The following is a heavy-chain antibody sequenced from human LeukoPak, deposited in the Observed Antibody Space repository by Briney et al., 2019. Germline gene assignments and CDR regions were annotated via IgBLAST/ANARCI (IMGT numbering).Heavy chain of an antibody. D-gene: IGHD3-3*01. CDR2: ISHSGST. Sequence: PSETLSLTCAVYGGSFSGYYWSWIRQPPGKGLEWIGEISHSGSTNYNPSLKSRVTISVDTSKNQFSLKLSSVTAADTAVYYCARGHKFTIFGVVSHNWFDPWGQGTLVTVSS. CDR3: ARGHKFTIFGVVSHNWFDP. V-gene: IGHV4-34*01. CDR1: GGSFSGYY. J-gene: IGHJ5*02.